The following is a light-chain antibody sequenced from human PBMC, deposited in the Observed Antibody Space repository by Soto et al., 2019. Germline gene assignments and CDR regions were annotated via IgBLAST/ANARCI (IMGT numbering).Light chain of an antibody. CDR3: QQCYMGWT. CDR2: DAS. J-gene: IGKJ1*01. CDR1: QSIGRF. Sequence: DIQITQSPSTLSASVGDRVTITCRASQSIGRFLAWYQHQPGKDPKLLIYDASTLESGVPSRSSGTGSGTEFTFSITSLQPEDLGTYYCQQCYMGWTFGQGTKV. V-gene: IGKV1-5*01.